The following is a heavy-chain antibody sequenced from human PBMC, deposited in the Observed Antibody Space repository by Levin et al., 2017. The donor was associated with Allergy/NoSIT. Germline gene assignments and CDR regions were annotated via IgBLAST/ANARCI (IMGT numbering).Heavy chain of an antibody. J-gene: IGHJ4*02. V-gene: IGHV3-49*04. D-gene: IGHD3-16*02. CDR2: IRNKAHGGTT. CDR1: GFTFGDYA. Sequence: GESLKISCTGSGFTFGDYAMSWVRQAPGKGLEWVGFIRNKAHGGTTEYAASVKGSLTISRDDSKSIAYLQMNSLKTEDTAVYFCARGGPPNYDCNGESYRDGYSDYWGQGTLVTASS. CDR3: ARGGPPNYDCNGESYRDGYSDY.